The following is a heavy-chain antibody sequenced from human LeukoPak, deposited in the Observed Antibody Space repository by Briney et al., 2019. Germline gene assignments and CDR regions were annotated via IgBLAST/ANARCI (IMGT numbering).Heavy chain of an antibody. D-gene: IGHD6-13*01. V-gene: IGHV4-59*01. J-gene: IGHJ5*02. CDR2: IYYSGST. CDR3: ARVEAAAGHPYGP. CDR1: GGSISSYY. Sequence: SETLPLTCTVSGGSISSYYWSWIRQPPGKGLEWIGYIYYSGSTNYNPSLKSRVTISVDTSKNQFSLKLSSVTAADTAVYYCARVEAAAGHPYGPWGQGTLVTVSS.